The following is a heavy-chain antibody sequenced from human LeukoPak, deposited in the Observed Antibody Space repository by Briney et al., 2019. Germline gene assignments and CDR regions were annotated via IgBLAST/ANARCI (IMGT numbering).Heavy chain of an antibody. D-gene: IGHD6-6*01. V-gene: IGHV4-61*02. CDR3: ARYTSSSFDF. Sequence: PSETLSLTCTVSGGSISSGSYYWSWIRQPAGKELEWIGRIDTSGSTNYNPSLKSRVTMSIDTSQSQFSLKLSSVTAADTAVYYCARYTSSSFDFWGQGTLVTVSS. CDR2: IDTSGST. CDR1: GGSISSGSYY. J-gene: IGHJ4*02.